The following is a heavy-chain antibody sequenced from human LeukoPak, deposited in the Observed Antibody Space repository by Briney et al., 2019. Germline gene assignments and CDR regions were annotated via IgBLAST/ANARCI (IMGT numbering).Heavy chain of an antibody. D-gene: IGHD3-16*01. V-gene: IGHV1-69*13. Sequence: ASVKVSCKASGGTFSSYAISWVRQAPGQGLEWMGGIIPIFGTANYAQKFQGRVTITADESTSTAYMELSSLRSGDTAVYYCAREGGNGMDVWGQGTTVTVSS. CDR2: IIPIFGTA. J-gene: IGHJ6*02. CDR3: AREGGNGMDV. CDR1: GGTFSSYA.